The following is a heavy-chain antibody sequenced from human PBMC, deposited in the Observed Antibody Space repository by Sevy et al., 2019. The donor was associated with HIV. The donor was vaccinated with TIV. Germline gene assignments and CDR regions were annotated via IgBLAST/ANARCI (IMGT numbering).Heavy chain of an antibody. V-gene: IGHV3-48*02. J-gene: IGHJ4*02. CDR1: GFTFSSYS. D-gene: IGHD1-26*01. CDR3: ARDSSGSYPYYFDY. Sequence: GGSLRLSCAASGFTFSSYSMNWVRQAPGKGLEWVSYISSSSSTIYYADSVKGRFTISRDNAKNSLYLQMNSLRDEDTAVYYGARDSSGSYPYYFDYWGQGTLVTVSS. CDR2: ISSSSSTI.